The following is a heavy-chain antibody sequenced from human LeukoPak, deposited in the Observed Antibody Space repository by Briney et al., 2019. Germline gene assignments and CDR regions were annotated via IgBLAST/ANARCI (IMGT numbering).Heavy chain of an antibody. CDR1: GYTFTSYD. J-gene: IGHJ4*02. CDR3: ARGYGSGSYSSFDY. V-gene: IGHV1-46*01. CDR2: INPSGGST. Sequence: ASVKVSCKASGYTFTSYDINWVRQATGQGLEWMGIINPSGGSTSYAQKFQGRVTMTRDMSTSTVYMELSSLRSEDTAVYYCARGYGSGSYSSFDYWGQGTLVTVSS. D-gene: IGHD3-10*01.